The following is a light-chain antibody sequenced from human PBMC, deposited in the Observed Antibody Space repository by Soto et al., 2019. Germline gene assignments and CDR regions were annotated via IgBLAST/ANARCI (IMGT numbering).Light chain of an antibody. CDR2: ATS. V-gene: IGKV1D-12*01. CDR3: QQANSFPYT. CDR1: QGISSW. J-gene: IGKJ2*01. Sequence: GGRVTITCRASQGISSWLAWYQQKPGKAPKLLIYATSSLQSGVPPRFSGSISGTDFTLTISSLQPEDYATYYCQQANSFPYTFGQGTKVDIK.